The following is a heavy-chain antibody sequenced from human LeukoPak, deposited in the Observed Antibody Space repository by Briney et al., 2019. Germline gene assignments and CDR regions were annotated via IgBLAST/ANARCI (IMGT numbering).Heavy chain of an antibody. CDR1: GFTFSSYG. V-gene: IGHV3-30*02. Sequence: GGSLRLSCAASGFTFSSYGMHWVRQAPGKGLEWVAFIRYDGSNKYYADSVKGRFTISRDNSKNTLYLQMNSLRAEDTAVYYCARDYLPYYYGSGSYSGYWGQGTLVTVSS. CDR2: IRYDGSNK. CDR3: ARDYLPYYYGSGSYSGY. D-gene: IGHD3-10*01. J-gene: IGHJ4*02.